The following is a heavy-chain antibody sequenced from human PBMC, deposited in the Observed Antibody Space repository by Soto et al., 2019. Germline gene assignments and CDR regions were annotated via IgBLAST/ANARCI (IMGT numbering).Heavy chain of an antibody. D-gene: IGHD6-13*01. CDR2: IYPGDSDT. Sequence: PGESLKISFKGSGYSFTNYWIGWVRQMPGKGLEWMGIIYPGDSDTRYSPSFQGQVTISADKSISTAYLQWSSLKASDTAMYYCARFPASPRRSSSFYLNYYGMDVWGQGTTVTVSS. CDR3: ARFPASPRRSSSFYLNYYGMDV. J-gene: IGHJ6*02. V-gene: IGHV5-51*01. CDR1: GYSFTNYW.